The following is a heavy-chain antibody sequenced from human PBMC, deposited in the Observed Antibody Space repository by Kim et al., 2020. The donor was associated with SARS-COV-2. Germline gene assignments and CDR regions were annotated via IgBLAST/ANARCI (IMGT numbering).Heavy chain of an antibody. CDR1: GFTFSSYA. CDR2: ISYDGSNK. D-gene: IGHD4-17*01. Sequence: GGSLRLSCAASGFTFSSYAMHWVRQAPGKGLEWVAVISYDGSNKYYADSVKGRFTISRDNSKNTLYLQMNSLRAEDTAVYYCARGGYGDYVEDLFDYWGQGTLVTVSS. J-gene: IGHJ4*02. CDR3: ARGGYGDYVEDLFDY. V-gene: IGHV3-30*04.